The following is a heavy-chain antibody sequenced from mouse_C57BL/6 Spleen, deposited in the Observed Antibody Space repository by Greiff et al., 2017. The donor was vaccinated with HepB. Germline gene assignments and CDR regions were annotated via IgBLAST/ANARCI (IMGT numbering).Heavy chain of an antibody. J-gene: IGHJ3*01. CDR1: GYTFTSYW. V-gene: IGHV1-69*01. CDR3: ARGISSGFAY. Sequence: QVQLQQSGAELVMPGASVKLSCKASGYTFTSYWMHWVKQRPGQGLEWIGEIDPSDSYTNYNQKFKGKSTLTVDKSSSTAYMQLSSLTSEDSAVYYWARGISSGFAYWGQGTLVTVSA. CDR2: IDPSDSYT.